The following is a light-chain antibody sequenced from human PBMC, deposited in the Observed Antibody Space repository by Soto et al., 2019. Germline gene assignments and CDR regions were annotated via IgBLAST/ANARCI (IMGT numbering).Light chain of an antibody. J-gene: IGKJ1*01. V-gene: IGKV1-5*01. CDR2: GAS. Sequence: DIQMTQSPPTLSASVGDRVTITCRASQSIRHNLAWYQQMPGKAPKLLIYGASTLQSGVPSRFSGSGSGTESTLTISSLQPDDFGTYFCQHHNSYSQTFGQGTKVDIK. CDR3: QHHNSYSQT. CDR1: QSIRHN.